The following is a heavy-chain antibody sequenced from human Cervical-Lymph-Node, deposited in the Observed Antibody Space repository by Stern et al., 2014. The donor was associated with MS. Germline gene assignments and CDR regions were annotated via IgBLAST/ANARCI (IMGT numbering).Heavy chain of an antibody. J-gene: IGHJ6*02. V-gene: IGHV5-51*03. CDR1: GYTFTNNW. CDR3: ARPPPRRKWDDPNYGMDV. Sequence: VQLVESGAEVKKPGESLKISCKGSGYTFTNNWIAWVRQMPGKGLEWMGIIYPDDSDIRYSPSLQGQVTISADKSISTASLPCSSLKAADSPVYYCARPPPRRKWDDPNYGMDVWGQGTTVTVSS. D-gene: IGHD1-1*01. CDR2: IYPDDSDI.